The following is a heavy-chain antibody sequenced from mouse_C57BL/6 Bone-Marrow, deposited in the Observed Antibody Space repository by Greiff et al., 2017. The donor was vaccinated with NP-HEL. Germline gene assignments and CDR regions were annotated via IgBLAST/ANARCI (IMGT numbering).Heavy chain of an antibody. CDR3: VRHRLGGFAY. CDR2: IRSKSNNYAT. Sequence: EVQLVESGGGLVQPKGSLKLSCAASGFSFNTYAMNWVRQAPGKGLEWVARIRSKSNNYATYYADSVKDRFTISRDDSESMLYLQMNNLKTEDTAMYYCVRHRLGGFAYWGQGTLVTVSA. V-gene: IGHV10-1*01. J-gene: IGHJ3*01. CDR1: GFSFNTYA.